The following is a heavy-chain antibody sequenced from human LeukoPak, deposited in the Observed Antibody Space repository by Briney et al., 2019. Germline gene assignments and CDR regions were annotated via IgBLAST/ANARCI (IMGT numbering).Heavy chain of an antibody. CDR2: LYFSGST. Sequence: SETLSLTCSVSGGSISFDYWNWIRQPPGKGLEWIGYLYFSGSTTYNPSLKSRVTILVDRSKNQFSLEVNSVTAADTAVYFCARATSPGYFDCWGQGTLVTVSS. V-gene: IGHV4-59*01. CDR1: GGSISFDY. J-gene: IGHJ4*02. CDR3: ARATSPGYFDC.